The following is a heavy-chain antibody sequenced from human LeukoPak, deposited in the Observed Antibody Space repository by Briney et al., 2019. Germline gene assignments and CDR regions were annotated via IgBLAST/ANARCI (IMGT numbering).Heavy chain of an antibody. J-gene: IGHJ4*02. CDR3: ARQFRDSSGYYSYYFDY. V-gene: IGHV5-51*01. CDR2: IYPGDSDT. D-gene: IGHD3-22*01. Sequence: GESLKISCKGSGYSFTTYWIGWVRQVPGRGLEWMGIIYPGDSDTRYSSSFQGQVTISADKSISTAYLQWSSLKASDTAMYYCARQFRDSSGYYSYYFDYWGQGTLVTVSS. CDR1: GYSFTTYW.